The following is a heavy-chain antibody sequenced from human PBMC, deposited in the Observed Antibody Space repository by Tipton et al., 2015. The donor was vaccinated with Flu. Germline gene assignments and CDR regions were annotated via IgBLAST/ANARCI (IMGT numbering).Heavy chain of an antibody. CDR3: ARDRVLFCGADCYPDYYYYYGLDV. CDR2: TYSGGST. CDR1: GFSVSSNY. J-gene: IGHJ6*02. V-gene: IGHV3-66*02. D-gene: IGHD2-21*02. Sequence: SLRLSCAASGFSVSSNYMTWVRQAPGKGLEWVSVTYSGGSTFYADSVKGRFTISRDHSKNTLYLQMNSLRAEDTAVYYCARDRVLFCGADCYPDYYYYYGLDVWDQGP.